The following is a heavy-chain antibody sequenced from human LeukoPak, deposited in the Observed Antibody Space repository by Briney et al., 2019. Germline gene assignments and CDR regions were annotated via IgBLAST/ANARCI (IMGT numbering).Heavy chain of an antibody. V-gene: IGHV1-69*04. CDR1: GGTFSSYA. J-gene: IGHJ4*02. CDR2: IIPILGIA. CDR3: ARGGAIAAAGSFDY. D-gene: IGHD6-13*01. Sequence: GASVKASCKASGGTFSSYAISWVRQAPGQGLEWMGRIIPILGIANYAQKFQGRVTITADKSTSTAYMELSSLRSEDTAVYYCARGGAIAAAGSFDYWGQGTLVTVSS.